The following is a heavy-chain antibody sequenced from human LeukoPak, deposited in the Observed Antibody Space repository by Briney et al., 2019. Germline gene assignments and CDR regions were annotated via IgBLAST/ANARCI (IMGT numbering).Heavy chain of an antibody. J-gene: IGHJ6*03. Sequence: PGGSLRLSCAASGFTFSSYWMSWVRQAPGKGLEWVANIKQDGSEKYYVDSVKGRFTISRDNAKNSLYLHLNSLRDEDTAIYYCARDPYNGDYGDFYYYYMDVWGKGTTVTISS. CDR2: IKQDGSEK. V-gene: IGHV3-7*01. D-gene: IGHD3-16*01. CDR1: GFTFSSYW. CDR3: ARDPYNGDYGDFYYYYMDV.